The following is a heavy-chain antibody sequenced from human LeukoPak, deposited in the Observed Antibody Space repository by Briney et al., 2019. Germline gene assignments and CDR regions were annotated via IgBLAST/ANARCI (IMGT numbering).Heavy chain of an antibody. CDR1: GGSISSYD. CDR3: ARGMAAAYDYNWFDS. D-gene: IGHD6-13*01. V-gene: IGHV4-4*07. Sequence: SETLSLTCTVSGGSISSYDWSWIRQPAGKGPEWIGRIYASGNTRYNPPLKSRLTMSVDTSQNQFSLKLSSVTAADTAIYFCARGMAAAYDYNWFDSWGQGTLVTVSS. CDR2: IYASGNT. J-gene: IGHJ5*01.